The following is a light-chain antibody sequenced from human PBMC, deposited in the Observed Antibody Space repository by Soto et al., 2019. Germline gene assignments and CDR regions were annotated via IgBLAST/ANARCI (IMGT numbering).Light chain of an antibody. CDR2: DAS. V-gene: IGKV1-5*01. CDR1: QSISSS. CDR3: QQYNSYWT. Sequence: DIQMTQSPSTLSASVGDRVTITCRASQSISSSLAWYQQKPGKAPKLLIYDASSLESGVPSGFSGSGSGTEFTLTISSLQPDDSATYYCQQYNSYWTFGQGTKVDIK. J-gene: IGKJ1*01.